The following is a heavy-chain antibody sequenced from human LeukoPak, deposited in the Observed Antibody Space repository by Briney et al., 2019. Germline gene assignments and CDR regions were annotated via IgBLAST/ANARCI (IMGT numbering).Heavy chain of an antibody. CDR2: ITNSGTTI. Sequence: GGSLRLSCAASGFTFTDFYMSWIRQAPGKGLEWVSYITNSGTTIYYADSVKGRFTISRDNAKNSLYLQMNSLRVEDTAVYYCAREGAYCSSTSCHIQNWFDPWGQGTLVTVSS. J-gene: IGHJ5*02. CDR3: AREGAYCSSTSCHIQNWFDP. D-gene: IGHD2-2*01. V-gene: IGHV3-11*01. CDR1: GFTFTDFY.